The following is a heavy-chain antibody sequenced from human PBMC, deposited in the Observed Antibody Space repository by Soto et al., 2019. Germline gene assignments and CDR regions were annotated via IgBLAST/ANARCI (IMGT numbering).Heavy chain of an antibody. CDR3: AHVYGGYDNFDY. V-gene: IGHV2-5*02. CDR2: IYWDDGK. Sequence: QITLKESGPTLVKPTQTLTLTCTFSGFSLSTSGVGVGWIRQPPGKALEWLALIYWDDGKRYSPSLKSRLTXXKXXSKNQVVLTMTNMDPVDTATYYCAHVYGGYDNFDYWGQGTLVTVSS. J-gene: IGHJ4*02. D-gene: IGHD5-12*01. CDR1: GFSLSTSGVG.